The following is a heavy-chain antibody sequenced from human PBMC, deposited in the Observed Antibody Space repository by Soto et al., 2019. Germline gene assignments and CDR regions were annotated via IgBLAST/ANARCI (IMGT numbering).Heavy chain of an antibody. Sequence: EPGGSLRLSCAASGFTVSSNYMSWVRQAPGKGLEWVSVMYSGCSTYYADSVKGRFTISRDNSKNKVYLQMNSLRAEDTAVYYCAREAILLRLDGWGYYYYMDVWGKGTTVTVSS. D-gene: IGHD7-27*01. CDR3: AREAILLRLDGWGYYYYMDV. J-gene: IGHJ6*03. CDR2: MYSGCST. CDR1: GFTVSSNY. V-gene: IGHV3-66*01.